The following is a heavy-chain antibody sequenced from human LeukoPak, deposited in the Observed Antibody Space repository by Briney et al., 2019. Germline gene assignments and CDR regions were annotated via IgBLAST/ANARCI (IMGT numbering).Heavy chain of an antibody. CDR3: ARGLSASYYGSGSYYGSHWFDP. V-gene: IGHV1-69*06. CDR1: GGTFSIYA. CDR2: IIPIFGTA. Sequence: SVKVSCKASGGTFSIYAISWVRQAPGQGLEWMGGIIPIFGTANYAQKFQGRVTITADKSTSTAYMELSSLRSDDTAVYYCARGLSASYYGSGSYYGSHWFDPWGQGTLVTVSS. D-gene: IGHD3-10*01. J-gene: IGHJ5*02.